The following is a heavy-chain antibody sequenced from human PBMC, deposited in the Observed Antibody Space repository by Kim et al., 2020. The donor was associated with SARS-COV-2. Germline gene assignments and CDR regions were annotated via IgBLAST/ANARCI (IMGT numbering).Heavy chain of an antibody. V-gene: IGHV3-30-3*01. CDR3: ARGRGGGYLWGFDY. D-gene: IGHD1-26*01. CDR1: GFTFSSYA. Sequence: GGSLRLSCAASGFTFSSYAMHWVRQAPGKGLEWVAVISYDGSNKYYADSVKGRFSISRDNSKNTLYLQMNSLRAEDTAVYYCARGRGGGYLWGFDYWGQG. CDR2: ISYDGSNK. J-gene: IGHJ4*02.